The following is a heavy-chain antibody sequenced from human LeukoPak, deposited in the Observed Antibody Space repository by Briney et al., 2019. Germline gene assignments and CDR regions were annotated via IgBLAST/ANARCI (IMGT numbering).Heavy chain of an antibody. Sequence: GESLKISCKGSGYSFTTYWIGWVRQMSGKGLEWMGIIYPGDSDTRYSPSFQGQVTISADKSISTAYLQWSSLKDSDGDMYYCARSASGCGFDDWGQGTLVTVSS. CDR1: GYSFTTYW. CDR3: ARSASGCGFDD. V-gene: IGHV5-51*01. J-gene: IGHJ4*02. CDR2: IYPGDSDT. D-gene: IGHD6-19*01.